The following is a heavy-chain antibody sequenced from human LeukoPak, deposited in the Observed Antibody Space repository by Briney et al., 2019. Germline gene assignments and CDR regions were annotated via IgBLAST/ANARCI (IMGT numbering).Heavy chain of an antibody. Sequence: PGRSLRLCCAASGFTFSDYGIHWGRQAPGKGLEWVAVIWYDGTNKYYGDSVKGRFTISRDNSKNTLYLQMNSLRAEDTAVYYCAKDRGSYSTTADSWGQGTLVTVSS. CDR2: IWYDGTNK. CDR1: GFTFSDYG. D-gene: IGHD1-26*01. V-gene: IGHV3-33*06. J-gene: IGHJ5*01. CDR3: AKDRGSYSTTADS.